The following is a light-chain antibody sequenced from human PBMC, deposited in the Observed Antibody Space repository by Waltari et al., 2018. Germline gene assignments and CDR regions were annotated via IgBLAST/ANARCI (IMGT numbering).Light chain of an antibody. J-gene: IGKJ1*01. CDR1: QDIRNH. CDR3: LQHNTNPRT. Sequence: DIHIPQSPSSLSASVGDRVNITCRASQDIRNHLGWYQQKPGKAPKRLIYAASSLQSGVPSRFSGSGSGTEFTLTISSLQPEDFATYYCLQHNTNPRTFGQGTKVGIK. CDR2: AAS. V-gene: IGKV1-17*01.